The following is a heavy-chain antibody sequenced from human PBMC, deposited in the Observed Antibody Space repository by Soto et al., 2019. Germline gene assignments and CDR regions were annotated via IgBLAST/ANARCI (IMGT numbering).Heavy chain of an antibody. Sequence: SETLSLTCTVSGGSISSYYWSWVRQPPGKGLEWIGYVYYSVSTSYNPSLKSRVTISVDTSKNQFSLKLSSVTAADTAVYYCARHLGYDSSGYYRNWFDPWGQGTLVTVS. J-gene: IGHJ5*02. V-gene: IGHV4-59*08. D-gene: IGHD3-22*01. CDR3: ARHLGYDSSGYYRNWFDP. CDR2: VYYSVST. CDR1: GGSISSYY.